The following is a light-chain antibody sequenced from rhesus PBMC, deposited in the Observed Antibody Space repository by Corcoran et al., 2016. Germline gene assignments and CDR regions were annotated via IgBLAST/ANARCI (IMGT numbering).Light chain of an antibody. J-gene: IGKJ1*01. CDR3: LKHNYYPPT. CDR1: QGIRSY. CDR2: AAP. Sequence: DIQMTQSPSSLSASVGDTVTITCRASQGIRSYLNWFQQKPGKAPKLLIYAAPTWQSGVPSRFSGCGSGTDCTLPISILHPEYFAAYSCLKHNYYPPTFGQGTKVEIK. V-gene: IGKV1-28*03.